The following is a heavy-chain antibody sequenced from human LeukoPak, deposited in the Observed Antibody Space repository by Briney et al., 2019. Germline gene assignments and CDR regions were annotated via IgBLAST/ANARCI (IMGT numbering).Heavy chain of an antibody. J-gene: IGHJ5*02. CDR3: ASHTPASAWSDP. CDR2: IYYSGTT. D-gene: IGHD2-2*01. Sequence: SETLSLTFAVSGDPITDGGCSWNASRQPPGKGLEWIGYIYYSGTTYYNPSLKTRLTLAVATPKNEISLVLTSVNATNPAIYFCASHTPASAWSDPWGPGTLVTVSS. V-gene: IGHV4-30-4*07. CDR1: GDPITDGGCS.